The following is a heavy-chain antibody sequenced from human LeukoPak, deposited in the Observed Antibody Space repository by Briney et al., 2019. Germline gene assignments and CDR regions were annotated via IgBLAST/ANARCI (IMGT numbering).Heavy chain of an antibody. V-gene: IGHV1-2*02. J-gene: IGHJ3*02. CDR3: ARDLVDYYRAFDI. D-gene: IGHD3-10*01. Sequence: ASVKVSCKASGYTFTGYYMHWVRQAPGQGLEWMGWINPNSGGTNYAQKFQGRVTMTRDTSISTAYMELSRLRSDGTAVYYCARDLVDYYRAFDIWGQGTMVTVSS. CDR1: GYTFTGYY. CDR2: INPNSGGT.